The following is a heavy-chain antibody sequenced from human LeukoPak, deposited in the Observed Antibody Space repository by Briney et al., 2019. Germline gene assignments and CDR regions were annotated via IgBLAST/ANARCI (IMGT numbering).Heavy chain of an antibody. CDR1: GFSLSTSGMC. Sequence: SGPALVKLTQTLTLTCTFSGFSLSTSGMCVSWIRQPPGKALEWLALIDWDDDKYYSTSLKTRLTISKDTSKNQVVLTMTNMDPVDTATYYCARSTMVRGVPFYYYGMDVWGKGTTVTVSS. J-gene: IGHJ6*04. CDR2: IDWDDDK. V-gene: IGHV2-70*01. CDR3: ARSTMVRGVPFYYYGMDV. D-gene: IGHD3-10*01.